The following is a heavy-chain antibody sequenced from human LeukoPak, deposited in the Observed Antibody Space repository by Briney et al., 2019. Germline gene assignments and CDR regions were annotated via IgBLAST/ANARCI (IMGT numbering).Heavy chain of an antibody. V-gene: IGHV4-30-2*01. J-gene: IGHJ4*02. CDR1: GGSISSSSYY. CDR3: ARDRSGEQLVDY. CDR2: IYHSGST. Sequence: SETLSLTCTVSGGSISSSSYYWSWIRQPPGKGLEWIGYIYHSGSTYYNPSLKSRVTISVDRSKNQFSLKLSSVTAADTAVYYCARDRSGEQLVDYWGQGTLVTVSS. D-gene: IGHD6-6*01.